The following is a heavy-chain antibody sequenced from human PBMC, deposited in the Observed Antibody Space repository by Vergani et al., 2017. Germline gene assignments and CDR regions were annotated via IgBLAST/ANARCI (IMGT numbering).Heavy chain of an antibody. Sequence: EVQLLQSEGAVVQPGGSLRLSCVASGFTFSSHAMSWVRQGHGQGLEWVSSIKTTGDSTHYPDSVKGRFTISRYNSKNTLYLQMNSLRVEETAVYYCGRGSDNYNWGQGTLVTVSS. CDR1: GFTFSSHA. CDR2: IKTTGDST. J-gene: IGHJ4*02. V-gene: IGHV3-23*01. CDR3: GRGSDNYN. D-gene: IGHD5-24*01.